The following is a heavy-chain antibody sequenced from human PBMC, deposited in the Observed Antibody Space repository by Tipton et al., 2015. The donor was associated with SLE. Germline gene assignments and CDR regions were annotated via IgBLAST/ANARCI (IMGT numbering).Heavy chain of an antibody. CDR2: ISGSGGST. CDR1: GFTFSSYS. CDR3: AKQLIAAAAFDY. D-gene: IGHD6-13*01. J-gene: IGHJ4*02. Sequence: SLRLSCAASGFTFSSYSMNWVRQDPGKGLEWVSAISGSGGSTYYADSVKGRFTISRDNSKNTLYLQMNSLRAEDTAVYYCAKQLIAAAAFDYWGQGTLVTVSS. V-gene: IGHV3-23*01.